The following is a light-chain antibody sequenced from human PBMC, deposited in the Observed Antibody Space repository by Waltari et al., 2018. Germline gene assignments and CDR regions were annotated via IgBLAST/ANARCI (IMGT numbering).Light chain of an antibody. V-gene: IGKV2-28*01. J-gene: IGKJ1*01. Sequence: DIVMTQSQLSLPVTPGESASISCRSSQSLLHNNGYNYLDWYLLRPGQSPQLLICLGSDRASGVPDRFSGSGSDTDFTLKISRVEAEDFGVYYCMQALQTPRTFGQGTKVEIK. CDR1: QSLLHNNGYNY. CDR3: MQALQTPRT. CDR2: LGS.